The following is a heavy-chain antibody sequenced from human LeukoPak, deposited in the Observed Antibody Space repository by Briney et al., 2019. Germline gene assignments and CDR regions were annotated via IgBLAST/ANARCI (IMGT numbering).Heavy chain of an antibody. Sequence: SRRLACVPSTFTLGVYTTNWVRLAPRKVLEWDSSISSIPNMYFAESVKGRFTMCRDNAKNSLHLQMNGLRAEDTAVYYCAIPTYYYGSARWGDGIDIWGQGTMVTVSS. D-gene: IGHD3-10*01. J-gene: IGHJ3*02. CDR2: ISSIPNM. CDR3: AIPTYYYGSARWGDGIDI. V-gene: IGHV3-69-1*01. CDR1: TFTLGVYT.